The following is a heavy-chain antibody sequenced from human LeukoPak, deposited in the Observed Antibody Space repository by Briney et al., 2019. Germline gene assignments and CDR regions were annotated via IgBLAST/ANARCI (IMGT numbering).Heavy chain of an antibody. CDR3: ARDGPPAGAGDFDY. D-gene: IGHD3-10*01. V-gene: IGHV3-48*01. J-gene: IGHJ4*02. CDR1: GFTVSTYS. Sequence: GGSLRLSCAASGFTVSTYSMGWLRQAPGRGREGVSYIGSTKIYADSVRGRFTISRDNAENSLYLKMNSLRAEDTAVYYCARDGPPAGAGDFDYWGQGTPVTVSS. CDR2: IGSTK.